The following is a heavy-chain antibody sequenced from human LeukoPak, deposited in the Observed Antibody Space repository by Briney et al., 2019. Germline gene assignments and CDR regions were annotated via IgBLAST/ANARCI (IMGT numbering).Heavy chain of an antibody. Sequence: ASVKVSCKASGYTFTGYYMHWVRQAPGQGLEWMGWINPNTGVTNYAQKFQGRVTLTRDTSIITAYMELTRPRSDDTAVYYCARDRTTVTTGYYGMDVWGQGTTVTVSS. J-gene: IGHJ6*02. CDR1: GYTFTGYY. D-gene: IGHD4-17*01. V-gene: IGHV1-2*02. CDR3: ARDRTTVTTGYYGMDV. CDR2: INPNTGVT.